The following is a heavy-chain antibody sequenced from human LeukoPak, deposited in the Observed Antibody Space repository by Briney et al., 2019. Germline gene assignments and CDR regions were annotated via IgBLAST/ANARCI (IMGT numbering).Heavy chain of an antibody. V-gene: IGHV4-59*01. CDR3: ARGPPTLRQQLTLWYYFDY. J-gene: IGHJ4*02. CDR1: GGSISSYY. Sequence: SSETLSLTCTVSGGSISSYYWSWIRQPPGKGLEWIGYIYNSGSTNYNPSLKSRVTISVDTSKNQFSLKLSSVTAADTAVYYCARGPPTLRQQLTLWYYFDYWGQGTLVTVSS. CDR2: IYNSGST. D-gene: IGHD6-13*01.